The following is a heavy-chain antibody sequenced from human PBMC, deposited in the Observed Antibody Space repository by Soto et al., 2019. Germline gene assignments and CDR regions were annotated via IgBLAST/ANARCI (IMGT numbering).Heavy chain of an antibody. J-gene: IGHJ4*02. CDR2: FDPEDGET. CDR3: ATVQVLPGDSSGYYHFDY. V-gene: IGHV1-24*01. Sequence: ASVKVSCKVSGYTLTELSMHWVRQAPGKGLEWMGGFDPEDGETTYAQKFQGRVTMTEDTSTDTAYMELSSLRSEDTAVYYCATVQVLPGDSSGYYHFDYWGQGTLVTVSS. D-gene: IGHD3-22*01. CDR1: GYTLTELS.